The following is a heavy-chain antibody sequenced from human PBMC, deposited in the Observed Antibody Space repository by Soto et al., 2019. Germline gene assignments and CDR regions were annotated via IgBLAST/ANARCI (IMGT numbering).Heavy chain of an antibody. V-gene: IGHV1-46*01. CDR2: INPIGGST. CDR1: GYTFTSYY. D-gene: IGHD3-16*01. Sequence: ASVKVSCKASGYTFTSYYMHWVLQAPGQGLEWMGIINPIGGSTSYAQKFQGRVTITADESTSTAYMELSSLRSEDTAVYYCARDPPLAPFAPANWFDPWGQGTLVTVSS. CDR3: ARDPPLAPFAPANWFDP. J-gene: IGHJ5*02.